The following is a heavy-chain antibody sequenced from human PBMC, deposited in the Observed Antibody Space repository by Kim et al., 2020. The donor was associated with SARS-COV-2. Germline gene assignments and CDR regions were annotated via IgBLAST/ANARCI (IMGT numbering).Heavy chain of an antibody. J-gene: IGHJ5*02. Sequence: SETLSLTCTVSGGSISSYYWSWIRQPPGKGLEWIGYIYYSGSTNYNPSLKSRVTISVDTSKNQFSLKLSSVTAADTAVYYCARGYDFWSANWFDPWGQGTLVTVSS. CDR1: GGSISSYY. V-gene: IGHV4-59*01. D-gene: IGHD3-3*01. CDR3: ARGYDFWSANWFDP. CDR2: IYYSGST.